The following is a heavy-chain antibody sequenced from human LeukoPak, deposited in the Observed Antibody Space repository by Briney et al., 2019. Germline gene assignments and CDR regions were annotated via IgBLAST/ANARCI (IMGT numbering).Heavy chain of an antibody. CDR1: GESVSGFY. Sequence: SETLSLTCGVSGESVSGFYWNWIRQTPGKGLEWIGYIYYTGSTNYNPSLKSRVTISIGTAKNQFSLKLSSVTAADTAVYYCARDSLGGSYGEDHDAFDIWGQGTMVTVSS. J-gene: IGHJ3*02. CDR2: IYYTGST. D-gene: IGHD1-26*01. CDR3: ARDSLGGSYGEDHDAFDI. V-gene: IGHV4-59*02.